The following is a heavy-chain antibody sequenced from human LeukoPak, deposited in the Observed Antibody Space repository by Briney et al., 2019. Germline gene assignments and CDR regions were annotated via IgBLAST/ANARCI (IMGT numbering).Heavy chain of an antibody. CDR2: IYYSGST. D-gene: IGHD3-3*01. Sequence: SETLSLTCAVSGGSISSSSYYWGWIHQPPGKGLEWIGSIYYSGSTYYNPSLKSRVTISVDTSKNQFSLKLSSVTAADTAVYYCARGQNDFWSGYWGYFDYWGQGTLVTVSS. CDR1: GGSISSSSYY. CDR3: ARGQNDFWSGYWGYFDY. V-gene: IGHV4-39*07. J-gene: IGHJ4*02.